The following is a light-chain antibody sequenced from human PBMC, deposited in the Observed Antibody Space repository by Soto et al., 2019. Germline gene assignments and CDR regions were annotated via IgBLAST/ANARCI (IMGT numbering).Light chain of an antibody. V-gene: IGLV4-69*01. CDR2: LNSDGSH. CDR1: SGHSSYA. J-gene: IGLJ2*01. CDR3: HTWGTGIHWVL. Sequence: QPVLTQSPSASASLGASVKLTCTLSSGHSSYAIAWHQQQPEKGPRYLMKLNSDGSHSKGDGIPDRFSGSSSGAERYLTISSLQSEDEADYYCHTWGTGIHWVLFGGGTKLTVL.